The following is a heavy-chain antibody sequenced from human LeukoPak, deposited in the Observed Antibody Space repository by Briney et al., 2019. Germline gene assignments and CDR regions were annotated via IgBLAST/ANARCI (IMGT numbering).Heavy chain of an antibody. CDR3: ARYGGSTLLDY. D-gene: IGHD5-12*01. V-gene: IGHV1-69*04. CDR2: IIPILGIA. CDR1: GGTFSSYA. Sequence: SVKVSCKASGGTFSSYAISWVRQAPGQGLEWMGRIIPILGIANYAQKFQGRVTITADKSTGTAYMELSSLRSEDTAVYYCARYGGSTLLDYWGQGTLVTVSS. J-gene: IGHJ4*02.